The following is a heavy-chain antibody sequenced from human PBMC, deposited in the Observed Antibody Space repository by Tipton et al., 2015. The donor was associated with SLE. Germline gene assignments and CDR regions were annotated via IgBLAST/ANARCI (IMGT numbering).Heavy chain of an antibody. V-gene: IGHV4-34*01. D-gene: IGHD3-10*01. CDR2: INHSGST. J-gene: IGHJ4*02. CDR3: ARGKSPMVRGELDY. Sequence: TLSLTCAVYGGSFSGYYWSWIRQPPGKGLEWIGEINHSGSTNYNPSLKSRVTISVDTSKNQFSLKLSSVTAADTAVYYCARGKSPMVRGELDYWGQGTLVTVSS. CDR1: GGSFSGYY.